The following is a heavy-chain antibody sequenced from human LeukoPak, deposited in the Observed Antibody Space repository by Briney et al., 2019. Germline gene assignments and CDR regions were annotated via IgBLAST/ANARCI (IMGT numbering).Heavy chain of an antibody. V-gene: IGHV4-4*02. CDR3: ARDRVGQQLVGRKYYYYYMDV. D-gene: IGHD6-13*01. CDR2: IYHSGST. Sequence: ASETLSLTCAVSGGSISSSNWWSWVRQPPGKGLEWIGEIYHSGSTNYNPSLKSRVTISVDKSKNQFSLKLRSVTAADTAVYYCARDRVGQQLVGRKYYYYYMDVWGKGNTVTISS. J-gene: IGHJ6*03. CDR1: GGSISSSNW.